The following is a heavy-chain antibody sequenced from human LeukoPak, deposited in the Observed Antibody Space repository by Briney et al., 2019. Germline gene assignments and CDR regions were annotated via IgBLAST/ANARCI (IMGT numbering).Heavy chain of an antibody. CDR1: GFTFSTYA. J-gene: IGHJ3*02. CDR2: ISGSSGST. V-gene: IGHV3-23*01. D-gene: IGHD3-22*01. Sequence: PGGSLRLSCAASGFTFSTYAMSWVRQAPGKGLEWVSSISGSSGSTYYGDSVKGRFIISRDNSKNTLYVQMNSLRAEDTAVYYCAKGAYYYDRSAFDMWGQGTMVTVSS. CDR3: AKGAYYYDRSAFDM.